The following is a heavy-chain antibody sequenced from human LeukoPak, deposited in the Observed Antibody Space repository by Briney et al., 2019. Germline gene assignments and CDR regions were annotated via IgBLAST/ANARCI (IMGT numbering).Heavy chain of an antibody. CDR1: GGSISSYY. D-gene: IGHD4-17*01. V-gene: IGHV4-59*08. CDR3: ARHEELYYGDYGNLYYYYGMDV. J-gene: IGHJ6*02. Sequence: SEILSLTCTVSGGSISSYYWSWIRQPPGKGLEWIGYIYYSGSTNYNPSLKSRVTISVDTSKNQFSLKLSSVTAADTAVYYCARHEELYYGDYGNLYYYYGMDVWGQGTTVTVSS. CDR2: IYYSGST.